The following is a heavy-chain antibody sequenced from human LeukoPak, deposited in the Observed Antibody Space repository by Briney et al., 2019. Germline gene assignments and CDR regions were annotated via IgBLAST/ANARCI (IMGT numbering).Heavy chain of an antibody. D-gene: IGHD3-3*01. CDR3: ARGGGTSGPELDY. V-gene: IGHV1-2*02. CDR1: GYTFTGYF. CDR2: INPHSGGT. J-gene: IGHJ4*02. Sequence: ASVKVSCKASGYTFTGYFMHWVRQAPGQGLEWMGWINPHSGGTDNAQNFQGRVTTTRDTSINTAYMELTRMTSDDTAVYFCARGGGTSGPELDYWGQGTLVTVSS.